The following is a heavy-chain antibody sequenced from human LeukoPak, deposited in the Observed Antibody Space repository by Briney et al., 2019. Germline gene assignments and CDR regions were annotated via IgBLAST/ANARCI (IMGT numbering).Heavy chain of an antibody. D-gene: IGHD6-19*01. CDR3: ARGGWYPESFQH. CDR1: GXSISSYY. Sequence: KASETLSLTCTVSGXSISSYYWNWIRQPPGKGLEWIGYIYYSGSTNYNPSLKSRVTISVDTSKNQFSLKLSSVTAADTVVYYCARGGWYPESFQHWGQGALVAVSS. CDR2: IYYSGST. V-gene: IGHV4-59*01. J-gene: IGHJ1*01.